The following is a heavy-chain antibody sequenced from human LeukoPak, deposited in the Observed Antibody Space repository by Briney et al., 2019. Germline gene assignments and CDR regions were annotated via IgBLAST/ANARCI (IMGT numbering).Heavy chain of an antibody. CDR2: ISGSGGST. V-gene: IGHV3-23*01. CDR3: AKDHRQPSGYSYGFDY. CDR1: GFTFSSYA. Sequence: PGGSLRLSCAASGFTFSSYAMSWVRQAPGKGLEWVSAISGSGGSTYYADSVKGRFTISRDNSKNTLYLQMNSLRAEDTAVYYCAKDHRQPSGYSYGFDYWGQGTLVTVSS. D-gene: IGHD5-18*01. J-gene: IGHJ4*02.